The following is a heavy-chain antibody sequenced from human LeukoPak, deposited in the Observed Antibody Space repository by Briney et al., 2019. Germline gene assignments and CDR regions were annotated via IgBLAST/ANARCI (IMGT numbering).Heavy chain of an antibody. D-gene: IGHD3-3*01. Sequence: SETLSLTCTVSGGSISSSSYYWGWIRQPPGKGLEWIGSIYYSGSTYYNPSLKSRVTISVDKSKNQFSLKLSSVTAADTAVYYCARSPLQTDYDFWSGYLPFDYWGQGTLVTVSS. V-gene: IGHV4-39*07. CDR1: GGSISSSSYY. J-gene: IGHJ4*02. CDR3: ARSPLQTDYDFWSGYLPFDY. CDR2: IYYSGST.